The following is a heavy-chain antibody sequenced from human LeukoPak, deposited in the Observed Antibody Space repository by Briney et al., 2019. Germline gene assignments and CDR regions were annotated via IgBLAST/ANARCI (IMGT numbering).Heavy chain of an antibody. CDR3: ARTIAARASDYYYMDV. J-gene: IGHJ6*03. V-gene: IGHV4-59*01. Sequence: SETLPLTCTVSGGSISSYYWSWIRQPPGKGLEWIGYIYYSGSTNYNPSLKSRVTISVDTSKNQFSLKLSSVTAADTAVYYCARTIAARASDYYYMDVWGKGTTVTVSS. CDR2: IYYSGST. D-gene: IGHD6-6*01. CDR1: GGSISSYY.